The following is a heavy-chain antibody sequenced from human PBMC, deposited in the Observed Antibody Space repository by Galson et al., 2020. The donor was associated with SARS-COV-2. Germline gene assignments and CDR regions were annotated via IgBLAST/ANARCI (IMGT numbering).Heavy chain of an antibody. Sequence: ASELSLTCTDSGGSISSYYWSWIRQPPGKGLEWIGYTYYSGSTNYNPSLKSRVTISVDTSKNQFSLKLSSVTAADTAVYYCARVGRVAAIRGHDAFDIWGQGTMVTVSS. CDR2: TYYSGST. CDR3: ARVGRVAAIRGHDAFDI. CDR1: GGSISSYY. J-gene: IGHJ3*02. D-gene: IGHD2-15*01. V-gene: IGHV4-59*01.